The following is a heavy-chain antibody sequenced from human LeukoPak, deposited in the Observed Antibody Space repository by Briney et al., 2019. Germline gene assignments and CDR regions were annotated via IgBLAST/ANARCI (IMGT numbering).Heavy chain of an antibody. V-gene: IGHV4-59*01. CDR2: IYYSGST. Sequence: SETLSLTCGVYGGSFSAYYWSWIRQPPGKGLEWIGYIYYSGSTNYNPSLKSRVTISVDTSKNQFSLKLSSVTAADTAVYYCASHYDILTGIDYWGQGTLVTVSS. D-gene: IGHD3-9*01. CDR1: GGSFSAYY. J-gene: IGHJ4*02. CDR3: ASHYDILTGIDY.